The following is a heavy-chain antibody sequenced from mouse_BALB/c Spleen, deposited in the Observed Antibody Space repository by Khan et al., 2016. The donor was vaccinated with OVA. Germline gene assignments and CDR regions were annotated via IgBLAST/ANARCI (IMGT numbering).Heavy chain of an antibody. CDR2: ISYSGST. D-gene: IGHD1-2*01. V-gene: IGHV3-2*02. Sequence: EVQLQESGPGLVKPSQSLSLTCTVTGYSITSGYGWNWIRQFPGNKLEWMGYISYSGSTNYNPSLKSLISITRNTSKNQFFLQLSSVTTEETATYYCARTARIKYWGQGTTLTVSS. CDR1: GYSITSGYG. CDR3: ARTARIKY. J-gene: IGHJ2*01.